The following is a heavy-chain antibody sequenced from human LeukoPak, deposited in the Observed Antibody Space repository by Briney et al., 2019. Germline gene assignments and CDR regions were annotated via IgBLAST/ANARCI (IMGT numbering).Heavy chain of an antibody. CDR3: ARAPAYDTAMGRYYFDY. D-gene: IGHD5-18*01. V-gene: IGHV4-34*01. J-gene: IGHJ4*02. Sequence: KPSETLSLTCAVYGGSFGGYYWSWIRQPPGKGLEWIGEINHSGSTNYNPSLKSRVTISVDTSKNQFSLKLSSVTAADTAVYYCARAPAYDTAMGRYYFDYWGQGTLVTVSS. CDR1: GGSFGGYY. CDR2: INHSGST.